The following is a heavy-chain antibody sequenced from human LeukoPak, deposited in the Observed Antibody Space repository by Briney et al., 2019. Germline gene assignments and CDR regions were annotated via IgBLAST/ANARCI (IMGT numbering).Heavy chain of an antibody. V-gene: IGHV1-69*13. CDR2: IIPIFGTL. CDR1: GGTFSSYG. J-gene: IGHJ4*02. CDR3: ARDPSCSSTSCHNYFDY. D-gene: IGHD2-2*01. Sequence: SVKVSCKASGGTFSSYGISWVRQAPGQGLEWMGGIIPIFGTLKYAQKFQGRVTITADESTSTAYMELSSLRSEDTAVYFCARDPSCSSTSCHNYFDYWGQGTLMTVSS.